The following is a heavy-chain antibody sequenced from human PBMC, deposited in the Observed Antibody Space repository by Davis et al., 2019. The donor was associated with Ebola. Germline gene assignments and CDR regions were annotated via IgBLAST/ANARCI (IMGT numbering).Heavy chain of an antibody. CDR2: ISSDSDYI. CDR1: GFTFTTYS. D-gene: IGHD3-16*01. V-gene: IGHV3-21*01. J-gene: IGHJ6*04. Sequence: GASLKISCAVSGFTFTTYSMSWVRQAPGKALEWVSSISSDSDYIHYADSAKGRFTISRDNAKNSLFLQMNSLRAEDTAVYYCARDILSTHGGEYYYYYGMDVWGKGTTVTVSS. CDR3: ARDILSTHGGEYYYYYGMDV.